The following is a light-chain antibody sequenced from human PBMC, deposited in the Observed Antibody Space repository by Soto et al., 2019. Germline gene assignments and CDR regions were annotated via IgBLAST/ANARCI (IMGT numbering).Light chain of an antibody. V-gene: IGKV3-20*01. Sequence: EIVLSQSPGSLSLSPGERATLSCTASQTISNNYLAWYQQKPGLAPRLLLYGASTRATGVPERFSGGGSGTHFTLTISGLDHEDFAVYFCQQYAGSPGTFGQGTKVEIK. J-gene: IGKJ1*01. CDR3: QQYAGSPGT. CDR1: QTISNNY. CDR2: GAS.